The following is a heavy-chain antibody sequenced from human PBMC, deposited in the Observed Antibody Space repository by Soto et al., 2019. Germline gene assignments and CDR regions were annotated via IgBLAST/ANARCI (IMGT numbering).Heavy chain of an antibody. Sequence: QITLKESGPTLVKPTQTLTLTCTFSGFSLSTSGVGVGWIRQPPGKALEWLAVIYWDDNKRYSPSLKSRLTITKDTSKNQVVLTMTNMDPVDTATYYCAHRRDSSWYFDYWGQGTLVTVSS. CDR2: IYWDDNK. V-gene: IGHV2-5*02. D-gene: IGHD6-13*01. CDR1: GFSLSTSGVG. J-gene: IGHJ4*02. CDR3: AHRRDSSWYFDY.